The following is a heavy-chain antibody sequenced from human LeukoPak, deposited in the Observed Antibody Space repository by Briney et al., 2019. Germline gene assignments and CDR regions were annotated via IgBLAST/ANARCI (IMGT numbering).Heavy chain of an antibody. V-gene: IGHV1-18*01. Sequence: GASVKVSCKASGYTFTSYGISWVRQAPGQGLEWMGWISAYNGNTNYAQKLQGRVTMTTDTSTSTAYMELRSLRSDDTAVYYCARDLSARLWAGMSWFDPWGQGTLVTVSS. CDR2: ISAYNGNT. CDR3: ARDLSARLWAGMSWFDP. J-gene: IGHJ5*02. CDR1: GYTFTSYG. D-gene: IGHD3-10*02.